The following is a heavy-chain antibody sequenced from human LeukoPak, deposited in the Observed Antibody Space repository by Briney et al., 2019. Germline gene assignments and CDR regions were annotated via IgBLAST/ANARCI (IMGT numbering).Heavy chain of an antibody. V-gene: IGHV3-48*01. D-gene: IGHD3-3*01. CDR2: INSSSSDI. J-gene: IGHJ6*03. CDR1: GFTFSSYS. Sequence: GGALRLSRAPSGFTFSSYSINWVRPAPGQGRDWVSYINSSSSDIYKEDSVKGRFTISRDNAKNSLYLQMSSLRAEDTAVYYCARGPHEITIFGETMYVWGKGTTVTASS. CDR3: ARGPHEITIFGETMYV.